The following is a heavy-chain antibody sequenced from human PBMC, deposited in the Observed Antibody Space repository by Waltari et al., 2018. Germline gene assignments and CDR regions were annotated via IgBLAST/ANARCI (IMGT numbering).Heavy chain of an antibody. V-gene: IGHV5-10-1*03. D-gene: IGHD2-15*01. CDR1: GYSFTTYW. CDR3: ARTHIGGNLPFHN. Sequence: EVHLVQSGTEVRKPGESLTISCKASGYSFTTYWITWVRQMPGKGLEWMGRIDPGDVDADYSPSFQSHVTISVDKSISTAYLHWSGLKASDSALYYCARTHIGGNLPFHNWGQGTLVTVSS. CDR2: IDPGDVDA. J-gene: IGHJ4*02.